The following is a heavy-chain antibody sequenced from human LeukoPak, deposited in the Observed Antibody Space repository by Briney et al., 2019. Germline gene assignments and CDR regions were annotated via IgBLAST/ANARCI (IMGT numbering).Heavy chain of an antibody. CDR1: GVSISSSSYY. CDR3: ARLAYSGSYY. CDR2: IYYSGST. D-gene: IGHD1-26*01. V-gene: IGHV4-39*01. J-gene: IGHJ4*02. Sequence: KPSETLSLTCTVSGVSISSSSYYWGWIRQPPGKGLEWFGSIYYSGSTYYNPSLKSRVTISVDTSKNQFSLKLSSVTAADTAVYYCARLAYSGSYYWGQGTLVTVSS.